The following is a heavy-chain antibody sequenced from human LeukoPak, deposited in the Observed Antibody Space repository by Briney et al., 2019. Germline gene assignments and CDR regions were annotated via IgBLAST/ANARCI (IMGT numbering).Heavy chain of an antibody. D-gene: IGHD6-6*01. J-gene: IGHJ4*02. V-gene: IGHV3-23*01. CDR1: GFTFSSYA. CDR3: AKDLNSIAVTYYCDY. Sequence: GGSLRLSCAASGFTFSSYAMSWVRQAPGKGLEWVSAISGSGGSTYYADSVKGRFTISGDNSKNTLYLQMNSLRAEDTAVYYCAKDLNSIAVTYYCDYWGQGTLVTVSS. CDR2: ISGSGGST.